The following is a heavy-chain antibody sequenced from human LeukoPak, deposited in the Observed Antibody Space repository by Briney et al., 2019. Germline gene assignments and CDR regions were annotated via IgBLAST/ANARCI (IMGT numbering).Heavy chain of an antibody. V-gene: IGHV3-53*01. CDR2: IYSGGST. D-gene: IGHD4-23*01. CDR3: ARWDDYGGNSGVFDY. J-gene: IGHJ4*02. CDR1: GFTVSSNY. Sequence: PGGSLRLSCAASGFTVSSNYMSWVRQAPGKGLEWVSVIYSGGSTYYADSVKGRFTISRDNSKNTLYLQMNSLRAEDTAVYYCARWDDYGGNSGVFDYWGQGTLVTVSS.